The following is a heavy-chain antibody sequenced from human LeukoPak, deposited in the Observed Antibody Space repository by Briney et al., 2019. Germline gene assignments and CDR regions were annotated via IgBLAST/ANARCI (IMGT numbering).Heavy chain of an antibody. D-gene: IGHD3-9*01. V-gene: IGHV1-18*01. CDR3: ARDLNYVTLGYNILADVGYYFDY. J-gene: IGHJ4*02. CDR1: GYTFTSYG. Sequence: ASVKVSCKASGYTFTSYGISWVRQAPGQGLEWMGWISAYNGNTNYAQKLQGRVTMTTDTSTSTAYMELRSLRSDDTAVYYCARDLNYVTLGYNILADVGYYFDYWGQGSLVTVSS. CDR2: ISAYNGNT.